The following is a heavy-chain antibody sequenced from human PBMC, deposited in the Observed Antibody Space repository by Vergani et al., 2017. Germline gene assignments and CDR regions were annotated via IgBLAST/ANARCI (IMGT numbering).Heavy chain of an antibody. D-gene: IGHD6-13*01. J-gene: IGHJ4*02. CDR3: AGQTYSSSWYAGY. V-gene: IGHV4-61*02. CDR2: IHTSGST. Sequence: QVQLQESGPGLVKPSQTLPLICTVSGGSINSHNYYWSWIRQPAGKGLEWLGRIHTSGSTNYNPSLKSRVTMSEDTSKNQFSLNLTSVTAADTTVYYCAGQTYSSSWYAGYWGQGTLVTVSS. CDR1: GGSINSHNYY.